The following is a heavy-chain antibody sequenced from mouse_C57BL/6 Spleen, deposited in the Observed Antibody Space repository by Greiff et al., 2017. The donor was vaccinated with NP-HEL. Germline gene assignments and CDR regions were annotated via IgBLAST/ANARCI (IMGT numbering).Heavy chain of an antibody. CDR3: ARHGGSGYDAMDY. D-gene: IGHD3-2*02. CDR2: IWSDGST. J-gene: IGHJ4*01. CDR1: GFSLTSYG. V-gene: IGHV2-6-1*01. Sequence: VKLMESGPGLVAPSQSLSITCTVSGFSLTSYGVHWVRQPPGKGLEWLVVIWSDGSTTYNSALKSRLSISKDNSKSQVFLKMNSLQTDDTAMYYCARHGGSGYDAMDYWGQGTSVTVSS.